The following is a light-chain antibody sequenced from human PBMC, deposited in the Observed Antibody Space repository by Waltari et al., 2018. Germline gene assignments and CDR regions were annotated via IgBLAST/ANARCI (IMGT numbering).Light chain of an antibody. Sequence: DIVMTQSPDSLTVSLGERATINCKSSQNLLFRSTNKNYLACYQQKPGQPPKLLFYWASTRESGFPDRFSGSGSGTDFTLTISSLQAEDVAVYYCQQYFSVPETFGQGTKLEIK. CDR2: WAS. CDR1: QNLLFRSTNKNY. J-gene: IGKJ2*01. V-gene: IGKV4-1*01. CDR3: QQYFSVPET.